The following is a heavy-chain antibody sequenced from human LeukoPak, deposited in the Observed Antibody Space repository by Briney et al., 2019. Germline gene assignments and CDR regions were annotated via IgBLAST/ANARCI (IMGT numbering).Heavy chain of an antibody. V-gene: IGHV4-59*01. CDR2: IYYSGST. Sequence: NPSETLSLTCTVSGGSISSYYWSWLRQPPGKGLEWVGYIYYSGSTNYNPSLKSRVTISVDTSKNQFSLKLSSVTAADTAVYYCARGAIDYYYGMDVWGQGTTVTVSS. CDR3: ARGAIDYYYGMDV. CDR1: GGSISSYY. J-gene: IGHJ6*02.